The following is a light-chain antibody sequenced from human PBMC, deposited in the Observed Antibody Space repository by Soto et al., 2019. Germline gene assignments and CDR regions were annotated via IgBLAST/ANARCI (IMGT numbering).Light chain of an antibody. J-gene: IGKJ2*01. CDR1: QSVLFTSNNRNY. CDR3: QQYYSIPQT. V-gene: IGKV4-1*01. Sequence: DIVMTQSPDFLAVSLGERATINCKSSQSVLFTSNNRNYIGWYQQKLGQSPTLLIYWASTRESGVPDRFSGSGSGTAFTLTINNVQAEDVAVYYCQQYYSIPQTFGQGTKLEIK. CDR2: WAS.